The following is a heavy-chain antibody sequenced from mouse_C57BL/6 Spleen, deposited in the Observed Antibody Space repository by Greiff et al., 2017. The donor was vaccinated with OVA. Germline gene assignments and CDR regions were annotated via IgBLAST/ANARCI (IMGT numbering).Heavy chain of an antibody. J-gene: IGHJ2*01. Sequence: QVQLQQSGAELARPGASVKMSCKASGYTFTSYTMHWVKQRPGQGLEWIGYINPSSGYTKYNQKVKDKATLTADKSSSTAYMQLSSLTSEDSAVYYCASGDYDDYWGQGTTLTVSS. V-gene: IGHV1-4*01. D-gene: IGHD2-4*01. CDR1: GYTFTSYT. CDR2: INPSSGYT. CDR3: ASGDYDDY.